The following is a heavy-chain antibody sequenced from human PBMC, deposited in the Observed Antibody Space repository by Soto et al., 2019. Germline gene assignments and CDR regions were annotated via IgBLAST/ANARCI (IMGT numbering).Heavy chain of an antibody. CDR2: FDPEDGET. Sequence: GASVKVSCKVSGYTLTELSMHWVRQAPGKGLEWMGGFDPEDGETIYAQKFQGRVTMTEDTSTDTAYMELSSLRSEDTAVYYCATDIVGATTRSFWDGYWGQGTLVTVS. V-gene: IGHV1-24*01. D-gene: IGHD1-26*01. CDR1: GYTLTELS. CDR3: ATDIVGATTRSFWDGY. J-gene: IGHJ4*02.